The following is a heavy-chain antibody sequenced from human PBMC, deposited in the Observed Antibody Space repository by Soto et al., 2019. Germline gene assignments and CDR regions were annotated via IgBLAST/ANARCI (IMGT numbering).Heavy chain of an antibody. V-gene: IGHV1-8*01. CDR1: GYTFTSYD. D-gene: IGHD6-13*01. Sequence: PSVKVSCKASGYTFTSYDINWVRQATGQGLEWMGWMNPNSGNTGYAQKFQGRVTMTRNTSISTAYMELSSLRSEDTAVYYCARKAAAGTVYYYYSYMDVWGKGTTVTVSS. CDR3: ARKAAAGTVYYYYSYMDV. CDR2: MNPNSGNT. J-gene: IGHJ6*03.